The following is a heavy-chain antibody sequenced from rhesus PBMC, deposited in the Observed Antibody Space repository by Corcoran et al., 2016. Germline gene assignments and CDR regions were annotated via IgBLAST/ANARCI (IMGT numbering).Heavy chain of an antibody. Sequence: QVQLQESGPGLVKPSETLSLTCAVSGGSISSSYYYWGWIRQAPGKGLEGIGDISYRGSTSYNPSLKSRVPISRDTSKHQFSLKLSSVTAADTAVYYCAREAHWSGKFDYWGQGVLVTVSS. J-gene: IGHJ4*01. D-gene: IGHD3-22*01. CDR1: GGSISSSYYY. CDR3: AREAHWSGKFDY. CDR2: ISYRGST. V-gene: IGHV4-122*02.